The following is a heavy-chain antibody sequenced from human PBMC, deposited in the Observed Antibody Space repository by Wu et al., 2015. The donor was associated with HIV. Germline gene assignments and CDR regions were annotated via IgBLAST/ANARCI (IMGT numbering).Heavy chain of an antibody. D-gene: IGHD5-24*01. J-gene: IGHJ4*02. V-gene: IGHV1-46*01. CDR2: LHPNGRTT. CDR3: ATGNNYLPSYFDF. CDR1: GYTFPSHS. Sequence: QVHLVQSGADVKKPGASVKVSCKASGYTFPSHSIHWIRQAPGQGLEWMGILHPNGRTTTYAQKFQGRLTMTTDTSTYTAYMEMRDLQSDDTAIYYCATGNNYLPSYFDFWGQGTLVTVSS.